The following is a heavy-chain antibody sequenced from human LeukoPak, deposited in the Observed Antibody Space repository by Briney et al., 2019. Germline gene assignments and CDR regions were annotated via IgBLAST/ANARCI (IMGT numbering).Heavy chain of an antibody. CDR3: AGADGGWYGTEEY. CDR2: IYYSGST. D-gene: IGHD6-19*01. V-gene: IGHV4-59*01. J-gene: IGHJ4*02. Sequence: PSETLSLTCTVSGGSISSYYWSWIRQPPGKGLEWIGYIYYSGSTNYNPSLKSGVTISVDTSKNQFSLKLSSVTAADTAVYYCAGADGGWYGTEEYWGKGTLVTVSS. CDR1: GGSISSYY.